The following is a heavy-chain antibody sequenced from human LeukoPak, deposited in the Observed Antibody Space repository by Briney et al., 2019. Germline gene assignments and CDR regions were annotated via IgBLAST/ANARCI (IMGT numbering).Heavy chain of an antibody. V-gene: IGHV1-2*02. J-gene: IGHJ3*02. Sequence: ASVKVSFKASVYTFTCYYMHWVRHAPGQGLEWMGWISPNSGGTNYAQKFQGRVTMTRDTSISTAYMELSRLRSDDTAVYYCAREVIAAAGTYAFDIWGQGTMVTVSS. CDR3: AREVIAAAGTYAFDI. CDR1: VYTFTCYY. CDR2: ISPNSGGT. D-gene: IGHD6-13*01.